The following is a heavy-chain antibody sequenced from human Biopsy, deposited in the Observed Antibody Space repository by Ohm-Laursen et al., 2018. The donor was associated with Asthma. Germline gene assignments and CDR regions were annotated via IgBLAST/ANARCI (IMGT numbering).Heavy chain of an antibody. Sequence: ASVKVSCKASGYPFTDYYVHWVRQAPGQGLEWMGRIDPNSGGTNYAQKFLGRVTMTSDTSVNTAFMVLSRLRSDDTAVYYCARIKIRIGAGTDRYFDLWGRGTLVTVSP. CDR3: ARIKIRIGAGTDRYFDL. CDR1: GYPFTDYY. CDR2: IDPNSGGT. V-gene: IGHV1-2*06. J-gene: IGHJ2*01. D-gene: IGHD3-16*01.